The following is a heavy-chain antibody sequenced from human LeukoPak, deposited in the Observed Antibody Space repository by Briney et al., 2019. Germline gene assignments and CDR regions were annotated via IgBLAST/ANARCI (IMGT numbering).Heavy chain of an antibody. Sequence: PGGSLRLSCAASGFTFSDYYMSWIRQAPGKGLEWVSYISCSSSYTNYADSVKGRFTISRDNTKNSLYLQMNSLRAEDTAVYYCAKSWFGDSYGMDVWGKGTTVTVSS. D-gene: IGHD3-10*01. CDR2: ISCSSSYT. J-gene: IGHJ6*04. CDR3: AKSWFGDSYGMDV. CDR1: GFTFSDYY. V-gene: IGHV3-11*06.